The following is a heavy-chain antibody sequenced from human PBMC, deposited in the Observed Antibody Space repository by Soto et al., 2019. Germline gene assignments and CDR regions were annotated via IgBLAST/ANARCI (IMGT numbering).Heavy chain of an antibody. D-gene: IGHD1-1*01. Sequence: QVQLVQSGAEVKKPGASVKISCKASGYTFTNYYMHWVRQAPGQGLEWMGIIHPSGDATAYAQKFRGRITITRDTSTSTLYLELSSLSSGDTAIYYCSRVGDPTVTSFYYGMDVWGQGTTVTVSS. CDR2: IHPSGDAT. J-gene: IGHJ6*02. V-gene: IGHV1-46*01. CDR3: SRVGDPTVTSFYYGMDV. CDR1: GYTFTNYY.